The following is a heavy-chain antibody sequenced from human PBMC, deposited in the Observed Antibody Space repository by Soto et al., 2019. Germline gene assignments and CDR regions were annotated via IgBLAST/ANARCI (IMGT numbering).Heavy chain of an antibody. V-gene: IGHV3-33*01. D-gene: IGHD1-1*01. Sequence: LRLSCETSGFIFSDYGMHWVRQAPGKGLEWVAVIYYDGSNEHYSDSVRGRFTISRDNSKNILYLQMNSLRAEDTAIYYCARWWNDEEWVETMDVWGQGTTVTVSS. CDR1: GFIFSDYG. J-gene: IGHJ6*01. CDR2: IYYDGSNE. CDR3: ARWWNDEEWVETMDV.